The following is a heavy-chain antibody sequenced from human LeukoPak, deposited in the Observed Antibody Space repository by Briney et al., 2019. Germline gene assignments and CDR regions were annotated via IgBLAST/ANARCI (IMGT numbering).Heavy chain of an antibody. CDR2: IIPIFGSP. Sequence: SVKVSCKASGGTFSSSAISWVRQAPGQGLEWMGGIIPIFGSPNYAQKFQGRVTFTTDESTSTAYMELSSLRSEDPAVYYCARADPDYGDWGVHYWGQGSLVTVSS. CDR1: GGTFSSSA. CDR3: ARADPDYGDWGVHY. D-gene: IGHD4-17*01. J-gene: IGHJ4*02. V-gene: IGHV1-69*05.